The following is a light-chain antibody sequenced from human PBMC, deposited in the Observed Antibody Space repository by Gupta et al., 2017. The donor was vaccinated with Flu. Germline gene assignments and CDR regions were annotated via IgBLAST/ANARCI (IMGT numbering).Light chain of an antibody. CDR3: QQTNNFPHLS. CDR2: KAS. CDR1: QDVSTW. J-gene: IGKJ4*01. Sequence: DIQMTQSPSSVSASVGDRVVLSCRESQDVSTWLAWYQQKPGKAPKLLIYKASSLQDEVPSRFSGSGSGTDFTLIISSRQPDDFATYFCQQTNNFPHLSFGGGTKVEVK. V-gene: IGKV1-12*01.